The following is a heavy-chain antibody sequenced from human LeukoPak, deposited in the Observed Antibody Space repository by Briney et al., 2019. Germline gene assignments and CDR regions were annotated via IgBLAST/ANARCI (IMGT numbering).Heavy chain of an antibody. D-gene: IGHD2-2*01. CDR2: ISSSSSTI. Sequence: GGSLRLSCAASGFTFSSYSMNWVRQAPGKGLEWVSYISSSSSTIYYADSVKGRFTISRDNAKNSLYLQMNSLRAEDTAVYYCARDHTPIRVVVPAAPYYFDYWGQGTLVTVSS. CDR3: ARDHTPIRVVVPAAPYYFDY. J-gene: IGHJ4*02. CDR1: GFTFSSYS. V-gene: IGHV3-48*01.